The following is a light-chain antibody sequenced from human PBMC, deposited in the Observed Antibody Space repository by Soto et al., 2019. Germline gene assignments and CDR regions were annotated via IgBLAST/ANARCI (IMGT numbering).Light chain of an antibody. CDR3: QQRFNWQVT. Sequence: ESVLTQCRATLSLYPGERATLSCRACQSVSSYLAWYQQKPGQAPRLLIYDASNRATGIPARFSGSGSGTDFTLTISSLEPEDFAVYYCQQRFNWQVTFGQGTRLE. J-gene: IGKJ5*01. V-gene: IGKV3-11*01. CDR1: QSVSSY. CDR2: DAS.